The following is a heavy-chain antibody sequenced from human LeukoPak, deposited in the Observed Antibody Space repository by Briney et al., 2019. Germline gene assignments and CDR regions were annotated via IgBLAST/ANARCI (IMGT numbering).Heavy chain of an antibody. J-gene: IGHJ6*02. Sequence: SETLSLTCTVSGGSINNDFLTWVRQPAGKALEWIGRLYTSGSTTYSPSLKSRVTMSLDTSMTQFSLKLTSVTAADTAVYYCARLWFPDGMDVWGQGTTVTVSS. D-gene: IGHD3-10*01. CDR2: LYTSGST. V-gene: IGHV4-4*07. CDR1: GGSINNDF. CDR3: ARLWFPDGMDV.